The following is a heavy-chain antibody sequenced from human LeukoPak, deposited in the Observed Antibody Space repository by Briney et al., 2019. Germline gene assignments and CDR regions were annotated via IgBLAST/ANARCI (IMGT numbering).Heavy chain of an antibody. CDR1: GYTFTSYD. CDR2: INPNSGGT. Sequence: ASVKVSCKASGYTFTSYDINWVRQATGQGLEWMGWINPNSGGTNYAQKFQGRVTMTRDTSISTAYMELSRLRSDDTAVYYCARAGDYGQDYFDYWGQGTLVTVSS. CDR3: ARAGDYGQDYFDY. V-gene: IGHV1-2*02. D-gene: IGHD4-17*01. J-gene: IGHJ4*02.